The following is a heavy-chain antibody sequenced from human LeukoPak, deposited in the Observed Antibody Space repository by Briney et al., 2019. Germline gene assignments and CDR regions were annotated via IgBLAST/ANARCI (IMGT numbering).Heavy chain of an antibody. V-gene: IGHV4-34*01. CDR1: GGSFSGYY. CDR2: INHSGST. J-gene: IGHJ6*03. CDR3: ARGRRDASWNYYYMDV. Sequence: SETLSLTCAVYGGSFSGYYWSWIRQPPGKGLEWIGEINHSGSTNYNPSLKSRVTISVDTSKNQFSLKLSSVTAADTAVYYCARGRRDASWNYYYMDVWGKGTTVTVSS. D-gene: IGHD2-21*02.